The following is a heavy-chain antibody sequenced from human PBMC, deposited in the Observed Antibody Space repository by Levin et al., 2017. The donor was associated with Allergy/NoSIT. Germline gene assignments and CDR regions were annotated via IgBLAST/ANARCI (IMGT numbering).Heavy chain of an antibody. J-gene: IGHJ4*02. CDR3: ARGGRWQRLDY. V-gene: IGHV3-23*01. Sequence: GGSLRLSCAASGFTFSNYAMTWVRQAPGKGLEWVSTISDSGGNTYHADSVKGRFTISRDNSKNTLYLQVNSLRAEDTAIYYCARGGRWQRLDYWGQGTLVTVSS. CDR2: ISDSGGNT. D-gene: IGHD5-24*01. CDR1: GFTFSNYA.